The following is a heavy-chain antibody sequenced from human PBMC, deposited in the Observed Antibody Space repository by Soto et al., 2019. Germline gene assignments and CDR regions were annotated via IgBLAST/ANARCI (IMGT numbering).Heavy chain of an antibody. CDR2: VYHNGLT. CDR1: GESIGNNVW. J-gene: IGHJ4*02. Sequence: SEILSLTCAVSGESIGNNVWWSWVRQPPGKGLEWIGEVYHNGLTDYNPSLQGRVTMSADMSKNQFSLKVTSVTAADTAIYYCARDAAVPGETDRFDYWGQGILVTVSS. V-gene: IGHV4-4*02. CDR3: ARDAAVPGETDRFDY. D-gene: IGHD6-19*01.